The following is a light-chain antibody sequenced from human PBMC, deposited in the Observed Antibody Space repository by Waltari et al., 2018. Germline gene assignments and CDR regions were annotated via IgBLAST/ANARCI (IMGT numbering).Light chain of an antibody. J-gene: IGLJ3*02. CDR3: AAWDDSLNAWM. CDR2: NNN. Sequence: QSVLTQPPSTSGTPGQRVTISCSGSSANVVPTYVSWYQQLPGTAPTLLIYNNNRRPSGVPDRFSGSKSGTSASLAISGLQSEDEADYYCAAWDDSLNAWMFGGGTKLTVL. CDR1: SANVVPTY. V-gene: IGLV1-44*01.